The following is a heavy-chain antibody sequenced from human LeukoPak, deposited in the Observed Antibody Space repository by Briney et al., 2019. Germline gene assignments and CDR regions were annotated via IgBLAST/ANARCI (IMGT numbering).Heavy chain of an antibody. CDR3: ASVRYCTNISCYAYFDY. J-gene: IGHJ4*02. Sequence: PSETLSLTCTVSGHSISNYYWSWLRQHPGKGLEWVGYIYESGKTNYNPSLKRRITISQDTSKNQFCVKMMSVTAADKAVYYCASVRYCTNISCYAYFDYWGQGTLVTVSS. D-gene: IGHD2-2*01. CDR2: IYESGKT. CDR1: GHSISNYY. V-gene: IGHV4-59*01.